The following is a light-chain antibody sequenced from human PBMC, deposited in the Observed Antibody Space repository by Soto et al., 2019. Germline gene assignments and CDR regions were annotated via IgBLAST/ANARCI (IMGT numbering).Light chain of an antibody. CDR2: EVS. V-gene: IGLV2-14*01. CDR3: NSYTSTTPYV. CDR1: SSDVGGYRY. J-gene: IGLJ1*01. Sequence: QSALTQPASVSGSPGQSITISCTGTSSDVGGYRYVSWFQHHPGKAPKLIIYEVSNRPSGISDRFSGSKSGNTASLTISRLQAEDEADYYCNSYTSTTPYVFGTGTKVTVL.